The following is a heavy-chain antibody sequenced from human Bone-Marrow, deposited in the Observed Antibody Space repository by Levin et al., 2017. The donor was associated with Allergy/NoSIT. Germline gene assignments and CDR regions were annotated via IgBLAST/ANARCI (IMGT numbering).Heavy chain of an antibody. Sequence: AGGSLRLSCEASGFTFSNYAMNWVRQAPGKGLEWVSAITGNAAGTYYADSVKGRFTISRDTSKNTLYLQMNSLTAEDTAVYYCAKGWDGYFDYWGQGTLVTGSS. V-gene: IGHV3-23*01. CDR3: AKGWDGYFDY. CDR1: GFTFSNYA. J-gene: IGHJ4*02. D-gene: IGHD1-26*01. CDR2: ITGNAAGT.